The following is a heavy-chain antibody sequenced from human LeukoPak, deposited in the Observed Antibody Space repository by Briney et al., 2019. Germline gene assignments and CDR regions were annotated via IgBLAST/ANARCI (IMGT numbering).Heavy chain of an antibody. CDR2: INPRVSTT. Sequence: ASVTVSCKASAYTFTSYYIHWVRQAPGQGLEWMGVINPRVSTTRYAQKFQGRVTITRDTSTSTVYMDLSSLTSEDTGVYFCAREATSRLTPASAGKDFDYWGQGTLVTVSS. J-gene: IGHJ4*02. D-gene: IGHD6-13*01. V-gene: IGHV1-46*01. CDR3: AREATSRLTPASAGKDFDY. CDR1: AYTFTSYY.